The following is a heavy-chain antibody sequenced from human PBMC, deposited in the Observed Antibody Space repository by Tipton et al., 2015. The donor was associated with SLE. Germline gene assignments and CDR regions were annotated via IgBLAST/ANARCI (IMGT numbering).Heavy chain of an antibody. CDR3: ARDDADWWFFDY. J-gene: IGHJ4*02. V-gene: IGHV3-20*04. Sequence: SLRLSCAASGFTFDDYGMSWVRQAPGKGLEWVSGINWNGGSTGYADSVKGRFTISRDDAQNSLYLQMNSLRPDDTAVYYCARDDADWWFFDYWGQGTLVTVSS. CDR1: GFTFDDYG. CDR2: INWNGGST. D-gene: IGHD2-15*01.